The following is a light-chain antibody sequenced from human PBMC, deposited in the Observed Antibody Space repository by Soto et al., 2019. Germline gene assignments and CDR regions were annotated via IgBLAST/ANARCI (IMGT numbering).Light chain of an antibody. Sequence: QSVLTQSSSASASLGSSVKLTCTLSSGHTTYIIAWHQQQPGKAPRYLMKLETSGSYNKGSGVPDRFSGSSSGADRYLTISIHQFEDEADYYCETWDINTPVVFGGGTKLTVL. V-gene: IGLV4-60*02. J-gene: IGLJ2*01. CDR3: ETWDINTPVV. CDR2: LETSGSY. CDR1: SGHTTYI.